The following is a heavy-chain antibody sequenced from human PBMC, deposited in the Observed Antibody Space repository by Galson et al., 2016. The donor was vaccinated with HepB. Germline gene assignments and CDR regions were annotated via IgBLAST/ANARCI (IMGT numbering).Heavy chain of an antibody. CDR2: IWYDGSNK. D-gene: IGHD3-10*01. CDR3: AKDEGWELENYYFDY. V-gene: IGHV3-33*03. CDR1: GFTFSSYG. Sequence: SLRLSCAASGFTFSSYGMHWVRQAPGKGLEWVALIWYDGSNKYYADSVRGRFTISRDNTKNTLFLQMNSLRPEDTAIYYCAKDEGWELENYYFDYWGQGTLVTVSP. J-gene: IGHJ4*02.